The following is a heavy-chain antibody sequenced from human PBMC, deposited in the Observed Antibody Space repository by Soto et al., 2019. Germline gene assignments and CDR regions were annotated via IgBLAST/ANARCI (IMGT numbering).Heavy chain of an antibody. CDR2: INPSGGST. CDR3: ARDYFGSGSSPGWYFDL. CDR1: GYTFTSYY. D-gene: IGHD3-10*01. Sequence: QVQLVQSGAEVKKPGASVKVSCKASGYTFTSYYMHWVRQAPGQGLEWMGIINPSGGSTSYAQKFQGRVTMTRDTSTSTVYMELSSLRSEDTAVYYCARDYFGSGSSPGWYFDLWGRGTRVTVSS. V-gene: IGHV1-46*03. J-gene: IGHJ2*01.